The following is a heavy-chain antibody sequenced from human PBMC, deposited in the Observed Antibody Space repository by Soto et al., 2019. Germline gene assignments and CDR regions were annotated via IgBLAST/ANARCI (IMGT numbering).Heavy chain of an antibody. CDR1: GGSISSGDYY. CDR3: ARDRGITGTTGEVYYYYGMDV. V-gene: IGHV4-30-4*01. J-gene: IGHJ6*02. D-gene: IGHD1-7*01. Sequence: QVQLQESGPGLVKPSQTLSLTCTVSGGSISSGDYYWSWIRQPPGKGLEWIGYIYYSGSTYYNPSLKSRVTISVDTSKNQFSLKLSSVTAADTAVYYCARDRGITGTTGEVYYYYGMDVWGQGTTVTVSS. CDR2: IYYSGST.